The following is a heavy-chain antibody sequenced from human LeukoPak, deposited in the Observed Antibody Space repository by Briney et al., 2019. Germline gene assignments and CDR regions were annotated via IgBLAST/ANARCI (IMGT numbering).Heavy chain of an antibody. CDR2: IIPILGIA. V-gene: IGHV1-69*02. CDR3: ARPDYYYYDSSGYYYY. CDR1: GGTFSSYT. Sequence: SVKVSCKASGGTFSSYTISWVRQAPGQGLEWMGRIIPILGIANYAQKFQGRVTITADKSTSTAYMELSSLRSEDTAVYYCARPDYYYYDSSGYYYYWGQGTLLTVSS. D-gene: IGHD3-22*01. J-gene: IGHJ4*02.